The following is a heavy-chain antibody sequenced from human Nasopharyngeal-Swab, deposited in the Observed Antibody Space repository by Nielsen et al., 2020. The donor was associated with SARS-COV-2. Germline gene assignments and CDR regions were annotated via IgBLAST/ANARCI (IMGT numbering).Heavy chain of an antibody. CDR3: ARDEGGVATPFDY. CDR1: GFTFSSYG. V-gene: IGHV3-30*03. D-gene: IGHD5-12*01. J-gene: IGHJ4*02. CDR2: ISYDGSNK. Sequence: GGSLRLSCAASGFTFSSYGMHWVRQAPGKGLEWVAVISYDGSNKYYADSVKGRFTISRDNSKNTLYLQMNSLRAEDTAVYYCARDEGGVATPFDYWGQGTLVTVSS.